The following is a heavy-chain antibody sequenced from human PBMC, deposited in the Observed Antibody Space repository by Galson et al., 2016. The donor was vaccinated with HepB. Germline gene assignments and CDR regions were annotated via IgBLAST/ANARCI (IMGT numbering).Heavy chain of an antibody. CDR3: ARGGDYSGSGSYRP. J-gene: IGHJ5*02. CDR2: IYHIETT. V-gene: IGHV4-61*01. Sequence: SETLSLTCRVSGDSVSSTRNYWSWIRQSPGKGLEWIGYIYHIETTNYNPSLKSRVTISLDTSRNQFSLRLNSVTAADTAVYYCARGGDYSGSGSYRPWGQGSLVTVSS. D-gene: IGHD3-10*01. CDR1: GDSVSSTRNY.